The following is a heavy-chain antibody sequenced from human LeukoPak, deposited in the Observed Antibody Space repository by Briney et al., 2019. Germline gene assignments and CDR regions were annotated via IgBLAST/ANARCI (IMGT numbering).Heavy chain of an antibody. D-gene: IGHD4-23*01. CDR1: GGSISSGSYY. J-gene: IGHJ5*02. CDR2: INHSGST. Sequence: PSETLSLTCTVSGGSISSGSYYWSWIRQPAGKGLEWIGEINHSGSTNYNPSLKSRVTISVDTSKNRFSLKLSSVTAADTAVYYCARAYSVARGLNWFDPWGQGTLVTVSS. CDR3: ARAYSVARGLNWFDP. V-gene: IGHV4-61*10.